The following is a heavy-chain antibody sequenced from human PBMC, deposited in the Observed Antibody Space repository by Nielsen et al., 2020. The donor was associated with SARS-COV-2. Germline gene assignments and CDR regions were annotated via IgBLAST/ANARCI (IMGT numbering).Heavy chain of an antibody. CDR1: GFTFSDYF. CDR3: ARESAYGDYTGGFDY. CDR2: ISETGTTI. V-gene: IGHV3-11*04. Sequence: GESLKISCAASGFTFSDYFLSWIRQAPGKGLDWISYISETGTTIYYADSVKGRFTISRDNSKNTLYLQMNSLRAEDTAVYYCARESAYGDYTGGFDYWGQGTLVTVSS. D-gene: IGHD4-17*01. J-gene: IGHJ4*02.